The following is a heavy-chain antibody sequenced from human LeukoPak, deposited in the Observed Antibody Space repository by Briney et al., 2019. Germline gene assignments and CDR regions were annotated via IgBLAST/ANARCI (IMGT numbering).Heavy chain of an antibody. CDR3: ATCPEVDYYYYYGMDV. D-gene: IGHD3-9*01. CDR2: IIPIFGTA. Sequence: ASVKVSCKASGGTLSSYAISWVRQAPGQGLEWMGGIIPIFGTANYAQKFQGRVTITADESTSTAYMELSSLRSEDTAVYYCATCPEVDYYYYYGMDVWGQGATVTVSS. CDR1: GGTLSSYA. J-gene: IGHJ6*02. V-gene: IGHV1-69*01.